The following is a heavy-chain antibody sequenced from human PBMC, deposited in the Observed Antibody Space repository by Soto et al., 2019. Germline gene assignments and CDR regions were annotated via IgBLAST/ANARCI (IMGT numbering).Heavy chain of an antibody. CDR2: INHSGST. J-gene: IGHJ4*02. CDR3: ARGVWFGELYY. V-gene: IGHV4-34*01. D-gene: IGHD3-10*01. Sequence: PSETLSLTCAVYGGSFSGYYWSWIRQPPGKGLEWIGEINHSGSTNYNPSLKSRVTISVDTSKNQFSLKLSSVTAADTAVYYCARGVWFGELYYWGQGTLVTVSS. CDR1: GGSFSGYY.